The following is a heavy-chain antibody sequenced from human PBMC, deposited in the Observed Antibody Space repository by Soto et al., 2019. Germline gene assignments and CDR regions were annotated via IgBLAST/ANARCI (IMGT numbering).Heavy chain of an antibody. Sequence: ESGGGVVQPGRSLRLSCAASGFTFSSYAMHWVRQAPGKGLEWVAVISYDGSNKYYADSVKGRFTISRDNSKNTLYLQMNSLRAEDTAVYYCARGIPYGSGSYYNGGMDVWGQGTTVTVSS. CDR1: GFTFSSYA. CDR3: ARGIPYGSGSYYNGGMDV. CDR2: ISYDGSNK. J-gene: IGHJ6*02. D-gene: IGHD3-10*01. V-gene: IGHV3-30-3*01.